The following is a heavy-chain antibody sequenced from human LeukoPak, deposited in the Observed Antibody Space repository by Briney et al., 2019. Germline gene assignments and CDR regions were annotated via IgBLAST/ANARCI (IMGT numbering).Heavy chain of an antibody. CDR2: ISAYNGNT. V-gene: IGHV1-18*04. D-gene: IGHD2-2*01. CDR1: GYTFTSYG. CDR3: ARGQYQLLRRDPAKYYFDY. J-gene: IGHJ4*02. Sequence: GASAKVSCKASGYTFTSYGISWVRQAPGQGLEWMGWISAYNGNTNYAQKLQGRVTMTTDTSTSTAYMELRSLRSDDTAVYYCARGQYQLLRRDPAKYYFDYWGQGTLVTVSS.